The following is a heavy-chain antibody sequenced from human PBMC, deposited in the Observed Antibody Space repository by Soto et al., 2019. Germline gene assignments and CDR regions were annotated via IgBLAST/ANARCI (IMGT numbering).Heavy chain of an antibody. D-gene: IGHD3-22*01. Sequence: ASVKVSCKVSGYTLTELSMHWVRQAPGKGLEWMGGFDPEDGETIYAQKFQGRVTMTEDTSTDTAYMELSSLRSEDTAVYYCATDLYRRYYYDSSGYGLGYWGQGTLVTVSS. CDR2: FDPEDGET. CDR1: GYTLTELS. CDR3: ATDLYRRYYYDSSGYGLGY. J-gene: IGHJ4*02. V-gene: IGHV1-24*01.